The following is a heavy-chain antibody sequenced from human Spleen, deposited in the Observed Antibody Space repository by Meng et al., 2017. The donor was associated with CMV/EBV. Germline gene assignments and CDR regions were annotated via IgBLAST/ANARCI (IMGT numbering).Heavy chain of an antibody. CDR3: AHRRGTFGGVTNWFDP. Sequence: IHLKESAPALLKPTQPLTLTCTFSWFSLSTSGVGVGWSRQPPGKALEWLALIYWDDDKRYSPSLKSRLTITKDTSKNQVVPTMTNMDPVDTATYYCAHRRGTFGGVTNWFDPWGQGTLVTVSS. J-gene: IGHJ5*02. V-gene: IGHV2-5*02. CDR1: WFSLSTSGVG. CDR2: IYWDDDK. D-gene: IGHD3-16*01.